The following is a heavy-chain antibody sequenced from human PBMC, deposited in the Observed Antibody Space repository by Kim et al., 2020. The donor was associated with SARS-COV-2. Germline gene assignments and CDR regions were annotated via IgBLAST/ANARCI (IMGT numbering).Heavy chain of an antibody. Sequence: GGSLRLSCAASGFTFSSYWMHWVRQVPGKGLVWVSRIDGDGTSINYADSVKGRFTISRDNAKNMLYLHVNTLTAEDTAVYYCARDTGVRGLYWGQGTLVTVSS. V-gene: IGHV3-74*01. CDR1: GFTFSSYW. CDR2: IDGDGTSI. CDR3: ARDTGVRGLY. J-gene: IGHJ4*02. D-gene: IGHD3-10*01.